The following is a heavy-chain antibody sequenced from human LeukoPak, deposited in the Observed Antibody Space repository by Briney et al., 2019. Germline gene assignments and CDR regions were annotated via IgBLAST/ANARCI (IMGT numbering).Heavy chain of an antibody. V-gene: IGHV4-38-2*01. D-gene: IGHD1-26*01. CDR1: GYSISSGFY. CDR3: ASTYSLYDAFDI. CDR2: IYHSGST. J-gene: IGHJ3*02. Sequence: SETLSLTCSVSGYSISSGFYWGWSRQPPGKGLEWIGNIYHSGSTYYNPSLKSRVTISVDTSKNQFSLKLISVTAADTAVYYCASTYSLYDAFDIWGQGTMVTVSS.